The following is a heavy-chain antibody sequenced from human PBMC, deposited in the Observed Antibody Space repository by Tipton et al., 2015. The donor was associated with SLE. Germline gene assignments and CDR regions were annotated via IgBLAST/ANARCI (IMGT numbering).Heavy chain of an antibody. CDR2: IYHGGTT. Sequence: GLVKPSETLSLTCSVSGYSITSSYFWGWIRQPPGKGLEWIGSIYHGGTTYYNPSLKSRVTISIDTSKNQFSLKLSSVTAADTAVYYCARRGRAARGFDYWGQGTLVTVSS. J-gene: IGHJ4*02. D-gene: IGHD6-6*01. CDR3: ARRGRAARGFDY. CDR1: GYSITSSYF. V-gene: IGHV4-38-2*01.